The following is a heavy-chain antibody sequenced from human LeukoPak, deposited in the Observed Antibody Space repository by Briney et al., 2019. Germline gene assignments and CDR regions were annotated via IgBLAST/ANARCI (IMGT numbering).Heavy chain of an antibody. Sequence: GGSLRLSCAASGFTFSTYWMHWVRQAPGKGLVWVSRINHDGSSAIYADSVKGRFTISRDNAKNKLYLQMNSLRAEDTAVYYCTRSRDYNSGSYPGFWGQGILVTVSP. J-gene: IGHJ4*02. CDR3: TRSRDYNSGSYPGF. D-gene: IGHD3-10*01. CDR1: GFTFSTYW. CDR2: INHDGSSA. V-gene: IGHV3-74*01.